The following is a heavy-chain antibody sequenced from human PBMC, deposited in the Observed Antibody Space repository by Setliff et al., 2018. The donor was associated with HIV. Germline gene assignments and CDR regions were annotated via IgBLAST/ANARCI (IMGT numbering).Heavy chain of an antibody. CDR2: ISASSVNT. V-gene: IGHV1-18*01. CDR3: ARVPVSNYYYYMDV. J-gene: IGHJ6*03. Sequence: ASVKVSCKASGYTFINYHITWVRQAPGQGLEWVGSISASSVNTNYTQGRVTMTTDISTSTAYMELRSLRSADSAVYYCARVPVSNYYYYMDVWGKGTTVTVS. CDR1: GYTFINYH.